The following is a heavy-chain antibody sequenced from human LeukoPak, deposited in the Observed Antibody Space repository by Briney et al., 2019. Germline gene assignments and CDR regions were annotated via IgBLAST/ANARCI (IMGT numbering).Heavy chain of an antibody. V-gene: IGHV5-51*01. CDR3: ARPTTYYYDSSGPKGAFDI. Sequence: GESLKISCKASGFSFTTYWIGWVRQMPGKGLEWMGIIYPGDSDTRYSPSFQGQVTISADKSISTAYLQWSSLKASDTAMYYCARPTTYYYDSSGPKGAFDIWGQGTMVTVSS. J-gene: IGHJ3*02. D-gene: IGHD3-22*01. CDR2: IYPGDSDT. CDR1: GFSFTTYW.